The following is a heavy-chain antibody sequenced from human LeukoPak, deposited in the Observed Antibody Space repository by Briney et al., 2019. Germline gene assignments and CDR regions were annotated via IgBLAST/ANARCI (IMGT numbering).Heavy chain of an antibody. Sequence: GGSLRLSCAASGFTFSSYEMNWVRQAPGKGLEWVSYISSSGSTIYYADSVKGRFTISRDNAKNSLYLQMNSLRAEDTALYYCARDLKDYGDYGPLDYWGQGTLVTVSS. J-gene: IGHJ4*02. CDR1: GFTFSSYE. V-gene: IGHV3-48*03. CDR2: ISSSGSTI. D-gene: IGHD4-17*01. CDR3: ARDLKDYGDYGPLDY.